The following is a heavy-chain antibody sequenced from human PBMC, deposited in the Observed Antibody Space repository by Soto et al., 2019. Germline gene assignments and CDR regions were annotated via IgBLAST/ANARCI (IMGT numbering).Heavy chain of an antibody. J-gene: IGHJ4*02. CDR3: ARDESAGSSTSN. CDR2: ITSSGSYI. CDR1: GPTFSTYG. V-gene: IGHV3-21*01. Sequence: PGGSLRLSCVASGPTFSTYGMNWIRQTPGKGLEWVSSITSSGSYIHYADSVQGRFTVSRDNAKNSMYLQMNSLRVEDTAVYFCARDESAGSSTSNWGQGTLVTVSS. D-gene: IGHD2-2*01.